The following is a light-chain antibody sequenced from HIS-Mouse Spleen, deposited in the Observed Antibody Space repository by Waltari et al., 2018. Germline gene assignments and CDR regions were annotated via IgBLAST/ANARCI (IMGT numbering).Light chain of an antibody. CDR1: VLAKKY. J-gene: IGLJ1*01. CDR3: YSAADNNHYV. Sequence: SYELTQPSSVSVSPGQTARITCSGDVLAKKYARWFQQKPGQAPVLVIDKDSERPSGIPERFSGSSSGTTVTLTISGAQVEDEADYYCYSAADNNHYVFGTGTKVTVL. V-gene: IGLV3-27*01. CDR2: KDS.